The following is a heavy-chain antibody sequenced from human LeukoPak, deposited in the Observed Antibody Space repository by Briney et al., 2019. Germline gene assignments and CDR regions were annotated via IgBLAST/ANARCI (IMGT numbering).Heavy chain of an antibody. V-gene: IGHV1-24*01. D-gene: IGHD6-6*01. CDR2: FDPEDGET. Sequence: ASVKVSCKVSGYTLTELSMHWVRQAPGKGLEWMGGFDPEDGETIYAQKFQGRVTMTEDTSTDTAYMELSSLRSEDTAVYYCATVVYSSSSYAFDIWGQGTLVTVSS. CDR3: ATVVYSSSSYAFDI. J-gene: IGHJ4*02. CDR1: GYTLTELS.